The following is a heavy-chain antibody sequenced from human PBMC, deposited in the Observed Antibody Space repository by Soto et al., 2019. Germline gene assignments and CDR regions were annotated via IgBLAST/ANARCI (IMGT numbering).Heavy chain of an antibody. D-gene: IGHD6-19*01. Sequence: PAETLSLSCAVTGGSISNSDCWTGGREPPGEGLAGVGEISRSVTTNYKPSLKSRVRISGDKSRNEFSLHMHSVTAADTAMYYCARDTARSGVLSWGQGTLVTVYS. CDR3: ARDTARSGVLS. CDR1: GGSISNSDC. CDR2: ISRSVTT. J-gene: IGHJ4*03. V-gene: IGHV4-4*02.